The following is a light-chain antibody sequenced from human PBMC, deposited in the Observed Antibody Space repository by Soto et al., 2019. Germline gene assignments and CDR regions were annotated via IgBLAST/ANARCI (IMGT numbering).Light chain of an antibody. Sequence: ESVLTQSPGTLSMSREERATLSCRASQSVSSSYSAWYQQKPGQAPRLLIYGASSRASGIPYRFSGSGSGTDFSLTISRLEPEDFAIYYCLLYGTSPFTFGPGTKVDIK. CDR1: QSVSSSY. CDR2: GAS. CDR3: LLYGTSPFT. J-gene: IGKJ3*01. V-gene: IGKV3-20*01.